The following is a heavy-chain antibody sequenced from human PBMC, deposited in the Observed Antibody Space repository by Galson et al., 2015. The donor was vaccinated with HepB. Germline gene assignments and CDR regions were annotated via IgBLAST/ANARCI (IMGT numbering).Heavy chain of an antibody. J-gene: IGHJ4*02. V-gene: IGHV3-23*01. CDR2: LTADGGSR. D-gene: IGHD4-17*01. CDR3: AKDGGLTTVLPDY. Sequence: SLRLSCAASGYSFSTFAMTWVRQAPGKGLEWVSGLTADGGSRYYADSVRGRFTISRDNSRNTLYLPMNSLRAEDTATYYCAKDGGLTTVLPDYWGQGTLVTVSS. CDR1: GYSFSTFA.